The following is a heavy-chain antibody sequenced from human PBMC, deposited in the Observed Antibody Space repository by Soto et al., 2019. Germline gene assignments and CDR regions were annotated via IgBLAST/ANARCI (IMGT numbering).Heavy chain of an antibody. CDR3: ARGSTTEKVDS. J-gene: IGHJ4*02. CDR1: GDSINNGAYY. CDR2: IYNSGST. Sequence: SETLSLTCSVSGDSINNGAYYWNWIRQHPDKGLEWIGYIYNSGSTYYDPSLRSRVTISADTSMNEFSLALTSVTAADTAMYYCARGSTTEKVDSWGQGILVTVSS. V-gene: IGHV4-30-4*08.